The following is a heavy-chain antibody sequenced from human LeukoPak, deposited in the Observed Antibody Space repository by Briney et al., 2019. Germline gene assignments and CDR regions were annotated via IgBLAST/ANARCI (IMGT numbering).Heavy chain of an antibody. CDR3: AREGGTGDRQFDY. D-gene: IGHD7-27*01. Sequence: SETLSLTCSVSGASITNHYWSRIRQPPGKGLEWIGDIYFSGSTNYNPSLKSRVTISVDTSKNQFSLKLSSVTAADTAVYYCAREGGTGDRQFDYWGQGTLVTVSS. V-gene: IGHV4-59*11. CDR1: GASITNHY. CDR2: IYFSGST. J-gene: IGHJ4*02.